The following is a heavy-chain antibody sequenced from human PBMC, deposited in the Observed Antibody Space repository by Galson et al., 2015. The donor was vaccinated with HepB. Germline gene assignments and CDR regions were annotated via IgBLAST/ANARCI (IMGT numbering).Heavy chain of an antibody. J-gene: IGHJ2*01. CDR2: ISSTGTTM. V-gene: IGHV3-48*02. CDR3: ARVYFGSGSSSAYWYFDL. Sequence: SLRLSCAASGFTFSSYTMNWVRQAPGKGLESVSYISSTGTTMYYADSAKGRFTISRDNAQNSLYLQMNSQRDVDTAVYYCARVYFGSGSSSAYWYFDLWGRGALVTVSS. D-gene: IGHD3-10*01. CDR1: GFTFSSYT.